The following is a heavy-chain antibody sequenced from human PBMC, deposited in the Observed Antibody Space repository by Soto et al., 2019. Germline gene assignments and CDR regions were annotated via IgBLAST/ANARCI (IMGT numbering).Heavy chain of an antibody. CDR3: ARVGFLGGNSGYYYYGMDV. CDR2: IKQDGSEK. J-gene: IGHJ6*02. D-gene: IGHD2-21*02. CDR1: GFTFSSYW. Sequence: GGSLRLSCAASGFTFSSYWMSWVRQAPGKGLEWVANIKQDGSEKNYVDSVKGRFTISRDNAKNSLYLQMNSLRAEDTAVYYCARVGFLGGNSGYYYYGMDVWGQGTTVTVSS. V-gene: IGHV3-7*05.